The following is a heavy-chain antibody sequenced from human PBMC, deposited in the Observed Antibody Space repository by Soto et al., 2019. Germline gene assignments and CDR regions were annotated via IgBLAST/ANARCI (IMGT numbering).Heavy chain of an antibody. V-gene: IGHV4-59*12. J-gene: IGHJ4*02. D-gene: IGHD3-9*01. CDR2: IYYSGNT. CDR3: ARGQFNILTGYYTDY. Sequence: SETLSLTCTVSGGSISSYRWSWIRQPPGEGLEWIGSIYYSGNTNYNPSLKSRVTISADTSKNEFSLRLRSVTTADTAVYYCARGQFNILTGYYTDYWGQGTLVTVSS. CDR1: GGSISSYR.